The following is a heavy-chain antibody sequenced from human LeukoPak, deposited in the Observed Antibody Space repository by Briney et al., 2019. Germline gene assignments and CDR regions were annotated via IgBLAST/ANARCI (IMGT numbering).Heavy chain of an antibody. D-gene: IGHD3-22*01. Sequence: GGSLRLSCAASGFTFSSHSMYWVRQAPGKGLVWVSRVNSDGSDTRYADSVKGRFTISRDNAKNTLYLQMNSLRAEDTALYYCAREGSVSGYCFDIWGQGTTVSVSP. J-gene: IGHJ3*02. V-gene: IGHV3-74*01. CDR1: GFTFSSHS. CDR2: VNSDGSDT. CDR3: AREGSVSGYCFDI.